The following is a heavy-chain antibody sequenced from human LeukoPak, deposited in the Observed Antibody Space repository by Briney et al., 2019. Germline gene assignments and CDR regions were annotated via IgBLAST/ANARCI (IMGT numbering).Heavy chain of an antibody. Sequence: SETLSLTCAVSGGSISSGGYSWSWIRQPRGKGLEWIGYIYHSGSTYYNPSLKSRVTISVDRSKNQFSLKLSSVTAADTAVYYCARDLYDILTGYYEPHAFDIWGQGTMVTVSS. J-gene: IGHJ3*02. CDR3: ARDLYDILTGYYEPHAFDI. D-gene: IGHD3-9*01. CDR2: IYHSGST. V-gene: IGHV4-30-2*01. CDR1: GGSISSGGYS.